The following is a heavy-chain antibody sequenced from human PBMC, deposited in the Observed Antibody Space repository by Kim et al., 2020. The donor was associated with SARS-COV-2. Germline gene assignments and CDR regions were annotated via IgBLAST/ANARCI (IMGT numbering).Heavy chain of an antibody. D-gene: IGHD3-9*01. CDR2: INHSGST. CDR3: ARGADYDILTGYLGMDV. V-gene: IGHV4-34*01. J-gene: IGHJ6*02. Sequence: PSLPFSLYFLSFSFYYWSWIRQPPGKGLEWIGEINHSGSTNYNPSLKSRVTISVDTSKNQFSLKLSSVTAADTAVYYCARGADYDILTGYLGMDVWGQGTTVTVSS. CDR1: FLSFSFYY.